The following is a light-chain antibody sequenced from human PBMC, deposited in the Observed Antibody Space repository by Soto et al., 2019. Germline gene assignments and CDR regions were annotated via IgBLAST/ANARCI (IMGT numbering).Light chain of an antibody. J-gene: IGKJ4*01. Sequence: EIVMTQSPATLSVSPGERAILSCRASQSIGSNLAWYQQKPGQAPRFLIYAASTRATGVPARFSGSGSGTEFTLTISSLQSEDFAVYYCQQYSNWPLTFGGGTKVEIK. CDR3: QQYSNWPLT. CDR1: QSIGSN. CDR2: AAS. V-gene: IGKV3-15*01.